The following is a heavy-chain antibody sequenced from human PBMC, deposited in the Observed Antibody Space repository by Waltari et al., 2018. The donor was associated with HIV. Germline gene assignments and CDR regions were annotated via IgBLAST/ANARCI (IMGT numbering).Heavy chain of an antibody. Sequence: QVQLVQSGAEVKQPGASVKVSCKASGYTFTSYGISWVRQAPGQGLEWMGWISSYHGNTNYAQHLQGRVTLTTDTSTSTAYMELRSLRSDDTAVYFCARVAQYQYDFWSGYRFDYWGQGTLVTVSS. J-gene: IGHJ4*02. V-gene: IGHV1-18*01. CDR3: ARVAQYQYDFWSGYRFDY. CDR1: GYTFTSYG. CDR2: ISSYHGNT. D-gene: IGHD3-3*01.